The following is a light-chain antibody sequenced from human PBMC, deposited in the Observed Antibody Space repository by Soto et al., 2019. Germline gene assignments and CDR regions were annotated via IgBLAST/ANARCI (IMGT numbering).Light chain of an antibody. Sequence: DIVMTQSPDPLAVSLGERATINCKSSQSVLYSSNKKNYLAWYQQKPGQPPKLLIYWASTRESGVPDRFSGSGSGTDFTLTISSLQAEDVEVYYCQQYYSTLPITFGQGTRLEIK. V-gene: IGKV4-1*01. J-gene: IGKJ5*01. CDR3: QQYYSTLPIT. CDR1: QSVLYSSNKKNY. CDR2: WAS.